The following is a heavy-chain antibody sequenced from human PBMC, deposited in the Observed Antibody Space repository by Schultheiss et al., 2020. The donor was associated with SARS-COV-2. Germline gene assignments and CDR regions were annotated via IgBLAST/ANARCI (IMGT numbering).Heavy chain of an antibody. CDR1: GFTFSSYS. J-gene: IGHJ6*02. CDR3: ARTPCSGGSCYFYGMDV. V-gene: IGHV3-21*01. CDR2: ISSSSSYI. D-gene: IGHD2-15*01. Sequence: GESLKISCAASGFTFSSYSMNWVRQAPGKGLEWVSSISSSSSYIYYADSVKGRFTISRDNAKNSLYLQMNSLRAEDTAVYYCARTPCSGGSCYFYGMDVWGQGTTVTVSS.